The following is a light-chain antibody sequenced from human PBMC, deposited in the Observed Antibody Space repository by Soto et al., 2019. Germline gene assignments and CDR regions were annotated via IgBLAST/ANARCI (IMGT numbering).Light chain of an antibody. Sequence: EVVMTQYRLSLPVSLGQPASMSCRSSQSLLSTDGNTYLIWFQQRPGQSPTLLFCKVSTLDSGAPDRFSGSVSDTDYTLIISSVSAEDVGFYYCMEDTQRPPAWTFGQGTKVDIK. CDR1: QSLLSTDGNTY. CDR3: MEDTQRPPAWT. CDR2: KVS. J-gene: IGKJ1*01. V-gene: IGKV2-30*01.